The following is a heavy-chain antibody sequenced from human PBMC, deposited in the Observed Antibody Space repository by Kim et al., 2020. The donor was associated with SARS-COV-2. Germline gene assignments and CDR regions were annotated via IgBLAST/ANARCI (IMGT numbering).Heavy chain of an antibody. CDR1: GYTFTSYA. Sequence: ASVKVSCKASGYTFTSYAMNWVRQAPGQGLEWMGWINTNTGNPTYAQGFTGRFVFSLDTSVSTAYLQISSLKAEDTPVYYCARAEWSSSSVDYYYYYYGMDVWGQGTTVTVSS. CDR2: INTNTGNP. CDR3: ARAEWSSSSVDYYYYYYGMDV. V-gene: IGHV7-4-1*02. D-gene: IGHD6-6*01. J-gene: IGHJ6*02.